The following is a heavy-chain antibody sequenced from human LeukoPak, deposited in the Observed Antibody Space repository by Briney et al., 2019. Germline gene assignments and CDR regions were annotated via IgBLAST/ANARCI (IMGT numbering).Heavy chain of an antibody. J-gene: IGHJ5*02. CDR3: ACLLGYCSSTSCANRFDP. D-gene: IGHD2-2*01. V-gene: IGHV4-30-4*08. CDR2: IYYSGST. CDR1: GGSISSGDYY. Sequence: PSQTLSLTCTVSGGSISSGDYYWSWIRQPPGKGLEWIGYIYYSGSTYYNPSLKSRVTISVDTSKNQLSLKLSSVTAADTAVYYCACLLGYCSSTSCANRFDPWGQGTLVTVSS.